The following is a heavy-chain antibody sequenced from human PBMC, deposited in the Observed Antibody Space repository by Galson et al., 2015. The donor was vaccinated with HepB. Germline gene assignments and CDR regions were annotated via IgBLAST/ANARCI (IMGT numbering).Heavy chain of an antibody. D-gene: IGHD2-8*01. CDR2: IGGSGGRT. CDR3: AKGWSAVFYDMDV. J-gene: IGHJ6*02. CDR1: GFSFRNYA. V-gene: IGHV3-23*01. Sequence: SLRLSCAASGFSFRNYAMTWVRQATGMGLEWVSVIGGSGGRTHYADSVKGRFTISRDNSKNTLYLQMNSLRAEDTAVYYCAKGWSAVFYDMDVWGQGTTVIVSS.